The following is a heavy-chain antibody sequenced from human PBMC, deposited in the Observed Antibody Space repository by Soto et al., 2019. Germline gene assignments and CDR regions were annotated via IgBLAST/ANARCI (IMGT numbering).Heavy chain of an antibody. J-gene: IGHJ4*02. CDR3: VREYRLPYPYYMDY. V-gene: IGHV4-34*01. CDR2: INHSGST. D-gene: IGHD4-17*01. CDR1: GGSFSGYY. Sequence: SETLSLTCAVYGGSFSGYYWSWIRQPPGKGLEWIGEINHSGSTNYNPSLKSRVTISVDTSKNQFSLKLSSVTAADTAVYYCVREYRLPYPYYMDYWGQGTLVTVSS.